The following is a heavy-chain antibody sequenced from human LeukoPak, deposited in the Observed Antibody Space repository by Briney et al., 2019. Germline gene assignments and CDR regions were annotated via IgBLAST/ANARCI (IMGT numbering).Heavy chain of an antibody. CDR2: INPSGGST. D-gene: IGHD6-13*01. CDR3: AREGPWIAAAGTGGDAFDI. V-gene: IGHV1-46*01. CDR1: GYTFTSYY. Sequence: ASVKVSCKASGYTFTSYYMHWVRQAPGQGLEWMGIINPSGGSTSYAQKFQGRVTMTRDTSTSTVYMELGSLRSEDTAVYYCAREGPWIAAAGTGGDAFDIWGQGTMVTVSS. J-gene: IGHJ3*02.